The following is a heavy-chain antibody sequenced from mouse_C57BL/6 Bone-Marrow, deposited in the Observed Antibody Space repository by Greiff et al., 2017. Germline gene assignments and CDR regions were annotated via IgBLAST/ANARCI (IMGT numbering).Heavy chain of an antibody. V-gene: IGHV1-81*01. Sequence: QVQLQQSGAELARPGASVKLSCKASGYTFTSYGISWVKQRTGQGLEWIGEIYPRSGNTYYNEKFKGKATLTADKSSSTAYMQLRSLTSEDSAVYFCARARYGYFDVWGTGTTVTVSA. CDR3: ARARYGYFDV. CDR2: IYPRSGNT. J-gene: IGHJ1*03. CDR1: GYTFTSYG.